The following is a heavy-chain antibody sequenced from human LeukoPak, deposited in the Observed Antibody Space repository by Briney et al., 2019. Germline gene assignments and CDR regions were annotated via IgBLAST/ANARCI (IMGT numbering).Heavy chain of an antibody. CDR2: ILSSGTT. V-gene: IGHV4-31*03. CDR1: GGSISRGY. J-gene: IGHJ5*02. Sequence: SQTLSLTCTVSGGSISRGYWVWIRQPPGKGLEWIGYILSSGTTYYNPSLQSRLIISVDTTENQFSLRLSSVTAADPAVYYCATGYGSGWLHAWGQGTLVTASS. CDR3: ATGYGSGWLHA. D-gene: IGHD3-9*01.